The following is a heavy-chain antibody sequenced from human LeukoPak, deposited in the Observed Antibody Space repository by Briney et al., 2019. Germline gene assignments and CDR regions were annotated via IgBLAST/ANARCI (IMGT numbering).Heavy chain of an antibody. D-gene: IGHD2-21*02. CDR1: GFTFSSFA. CDR2: ISNSGRST. V-gene: IGHV3-23*01. CDR3: TKDLSKTVPAIAY. J-gene: IGHJ4*02. Sequence: GGSLRLSCAASGFTFSSFAMSWVRQAPGKGLEWVSAISNSGRSTYYTNSVEGRFTISRDNSKNTLYLQMNRLRVEDTAVYYCTKDLSKTVPAIAYWGQGTLVTVSS.